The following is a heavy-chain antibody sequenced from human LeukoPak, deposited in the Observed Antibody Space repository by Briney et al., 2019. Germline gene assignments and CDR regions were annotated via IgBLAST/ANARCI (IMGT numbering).Heavy chain of an antibody. CDR1: GYTFTGYY. CDR3: ARDSYYGSGSYYSPDAFDI. D-gene: IGHD3-10*01. J-gene: IGHJ3*02. Sequence: ASVKVSCKASGYTFTGYYMHWVRQAPGQGLEWMGWINPNSGGTNYAQKFQGWVTMTRDTSISTAYMELSRLRSDDTAVYYCARDSYYGSGSYYSPDAFDIWGQGTMVTVSS. CDR2: INPNSGGT. V-gene: IGHV1-2*04.